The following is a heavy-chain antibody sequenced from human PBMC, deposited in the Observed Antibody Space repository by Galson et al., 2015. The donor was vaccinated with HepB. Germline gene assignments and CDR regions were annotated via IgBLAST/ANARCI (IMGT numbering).Heavy chain of an antibody. Sequence: SVKVSCKASGYTFTTNGISWVRQAPGQGLEWIGWISANSGNTKYAQNLQGRVTLTSDTSTSTAYLELRSLRSDDTAAYYCARDRDYRFDYWGQGTLVTVPS. V-gene: IGHV1-18*04. CDR1: GYTFTTNG. J-gene: IGHJ4*02. CDR3: ARDRDYRFDY. CDR2: ISANSGNT. D-gene: IGHD4/OR15-4a*01.